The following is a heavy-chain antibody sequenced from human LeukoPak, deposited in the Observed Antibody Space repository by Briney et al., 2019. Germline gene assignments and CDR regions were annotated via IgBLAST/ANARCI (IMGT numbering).Heavy chain of an antibody. V-gene: IGHV1-2*02. CDR2: INPNSGGT. J-gene: IGHJ4*02. CDR3: ARGYGYCSGGSCYSWFDY. D-gene: IGHD2-15*01. CDR1: GYTFTGYY. Sequence: GASVKVSCKASGYTFTGYYMHWVRQAPGQGLELMGWINPNSGGTNYAQKFQGRVTMTRDTSISTAYMELSRLRSDDTAVYYCARGYGYCSGGSCYSWFDYWGQGTLVTVSS.